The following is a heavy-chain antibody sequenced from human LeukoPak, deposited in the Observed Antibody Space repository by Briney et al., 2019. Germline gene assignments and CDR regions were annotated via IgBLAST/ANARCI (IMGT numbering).Heavy chain of an antibody. CDR3: ARGVYYYDSSGYPRGYFDY. D-gene: IGHD3-22*01. CDR1: GFTFRIYS. J-gene: IGHJ4*02. CDR2: IKQDGSEK. V-gene: IGHV3-7*01. Sequence: PGGSLRLSCSTSGFTFRIYSMNWVRQAPGKGLEWVANIKQDGSEKYYVDSVKGRFTISRDNAKNSLYLQMNSLRAEDTAVYYCARGVYYYDSSGYPRGYFDYWGQGTLVTVSS.